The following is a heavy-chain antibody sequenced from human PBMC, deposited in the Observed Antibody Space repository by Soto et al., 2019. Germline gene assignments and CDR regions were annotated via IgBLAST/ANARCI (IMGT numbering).Heavy chain of an antibody. CDR2: IDPSDSYT. J-gene: IGHJ6*02. D-gene: IGHD6-13*01. CDR3: ARSRYSSSWYRGDYYYGMDV. V-gene: IGHV5-10-1*01. CDR1: GYSFTIYW. Sequence: GESLKISCKGSGYSFTIYWISWVRQMPGKGLEWMGRIDPSDSYTNYSPSFQGHVTISADKSISTAYLQWSSLKASDTAMYYCARSRYSSSWYRGDYYYGMDVWGQGTTVTVSS.